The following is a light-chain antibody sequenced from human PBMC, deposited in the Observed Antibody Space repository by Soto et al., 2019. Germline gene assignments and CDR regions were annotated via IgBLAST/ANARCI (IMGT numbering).Light chain of an antibody. CDR1: QSVTSTY. CDR2: GAS. V-gene: IGKV3-20*01. J-gene: IGKJ5*01. Sequence: EIVLTQSPGTLSLSPGERATLSCRASQSVTSTYLAWYQQKPGQAPRLLIYGASSRASGIQDWFSGSVSGSDFMLTINRLEPEDFAVYYCQQYGSSHTFGQGTRVEI. CDR3: QQYGSSHT.